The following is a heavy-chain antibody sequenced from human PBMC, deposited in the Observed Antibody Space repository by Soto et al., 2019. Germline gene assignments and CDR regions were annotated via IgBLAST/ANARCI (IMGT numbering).Heavy chain of an antibody. CDR2: ISAYNGNT. V-gene: IGHV1-18*04. CDR1: GYTFTSYV. D-gene: IGHD4-4*01. CDR3: ARPMTTVTTGYYYYGMDV. Sequence: GPSVKVSCIASGYTFTSYVISWVRQPPGQGLEWMGWISAYNGNTNYAQKLQGRVTMTTATSTSTAYMELRSLRSDDTAVYYCARPMTTVTTGYYYYGMDVWGQGTPVTVSS. J-gene: IGHJ6*02.